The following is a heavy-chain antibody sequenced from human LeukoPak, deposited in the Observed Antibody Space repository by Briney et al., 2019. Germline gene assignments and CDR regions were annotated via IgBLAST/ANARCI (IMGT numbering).Heavy chain of an antibody. D-gene: IGHD1-7*01. CDR1: GYTFTGYY. J-gene: IGHJ4*02. V-gene: IGHV1-2*02. Sequence: ASVKVSCKASGYTFTGYYMHWVRQAPGQGLEWMGWINPNSGGTNYAQKFQGRVTMTRDTSISTAYMELSRLRSDDTAVYYCARDESWWNYGGDQGDYWGQGTLVTVSS. CDR2: INPNSGGT. CDR3: ARDESWWNYGGDQGDY.